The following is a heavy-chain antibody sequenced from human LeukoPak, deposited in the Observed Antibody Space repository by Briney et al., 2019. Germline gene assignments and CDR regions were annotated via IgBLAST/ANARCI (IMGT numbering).Heavy chain of an antibody. CDR2: VGISSGNT. Sequence: PGGSLGLSCGASGFTFSDYSMNWVRQAPGKGLEWISYVGISSGNTKYAASVKGRFTISGDSAKNSVFLQMNNLRVEDTAVYYCARDHRYAFDNWGQGTLVTVSS. D-gene: IGHD5-12*01. CDR1: GFTFSDYS. CDR3: ARDHRYAFDN. J-gene: IGHJ4*02. V-gene: IGHV3-48*04.